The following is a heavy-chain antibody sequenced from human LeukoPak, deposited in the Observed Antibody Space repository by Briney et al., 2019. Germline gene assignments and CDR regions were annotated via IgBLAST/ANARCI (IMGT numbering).Heavy chain of an antibody. Sequence: ASVKVSCKASGGTFSSYAISWGRRAPGQGLEGRGGIIPIFGTANYAQKFQGRVTITADESTSTAYMELSSLRSEDTAVYYCARDVGIAAAGTRGYFDYWGQGTLVTVSS. J-gene: IGHJ4*02. D-gene: IGHD6-13*01. V-gene: IGHV1-69*13. CDR2: IIPIFGTA. CDR3: ARDVGIAAAGTRGYFDY. CDR1: GGTFSSYA.